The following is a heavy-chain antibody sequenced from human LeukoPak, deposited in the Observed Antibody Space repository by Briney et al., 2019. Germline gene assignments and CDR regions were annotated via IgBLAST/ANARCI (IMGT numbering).Heavy chain of an antibody. CDR2: ISSNGGST. J-gene: IGHJ4*02. Sequence: PGGSLRLSCSASGFTFSSYAMHWVRQAPGKGLEYVSAISSNGGSTYYADSVKGRFTISRDNSKNTLYLQMSSLRAEDTAVYYCVPTWELERLGYWGQGTLVTVSS. D-gene: IGHD1-1*01. CDR1: GFTFSSYA. CDR3: VPTWELERLGY. V-gene: IGHV3-64D*06.